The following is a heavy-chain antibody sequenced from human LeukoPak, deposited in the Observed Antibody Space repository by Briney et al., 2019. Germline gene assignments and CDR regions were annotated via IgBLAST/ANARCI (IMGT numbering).Heavy chain of an antibody. CDR2: INHSGST. CDR3: ARGPDIVVVPAAPAPPGDGVDP. V-gene: IGHV4-34*01. Sequence: SETLSLTCAVYGGSFSGYYWSWIRHPPGKGLEWIGEINHSGSTNYNPSLKSRVTISVDTSKNQFSLKLSSVTAADTAVYYCARGPDIVVVPAAPAPPGDGVDPWGQGTLVTVSS. J-gene: IGHJ5*02. D-gene: IGHD2-2*01. CDR1: GGSFSGYY.